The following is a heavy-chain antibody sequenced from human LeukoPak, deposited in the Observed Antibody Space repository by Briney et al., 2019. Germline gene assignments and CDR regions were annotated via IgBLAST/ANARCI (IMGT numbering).Heavy chain of an antibody. CDR1: GGSISSSSYY. V-gene: IGHV4-39*01. CDR2: IYYSGST. D-gene: IGHD3-22*01. CDR3: ARGQPLGGSGLYYFDY. J-gene: IGHJ4*02. Sequence: PSETLSLTCTVSGGSISSSSYYWGWIRQPPGKGLEWIGSIYYSGSTYYNPSLKSRVTISVDTSKNQFSLKPSSVTAADTAVYYCARGQPLGGSGLYYFDYWGQGTLVTVSS.